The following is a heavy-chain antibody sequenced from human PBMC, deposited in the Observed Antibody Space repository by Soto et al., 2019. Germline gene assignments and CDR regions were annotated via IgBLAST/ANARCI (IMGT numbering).Heavy chain of an antibody. CDR3: PTMVFPCLRGSCDEYNFYGLDV. CDR1: GGSISSTYHY. D-gene: IGHD3-10*01. J-gene: IGHJ6*02. V-gene: IGHV4-39*01. CDR2: IYYAGST. Sequence: SETLSLTGTVSGGSISSTYHYWGWIRQPPGKGLEWLGSIYYAGSTFHNPSLKRRATISVDTSRNQFSLRLSSVTASDTAVYYCPTMVFPCLRGSCDEYNFYGLDVSVQGT.